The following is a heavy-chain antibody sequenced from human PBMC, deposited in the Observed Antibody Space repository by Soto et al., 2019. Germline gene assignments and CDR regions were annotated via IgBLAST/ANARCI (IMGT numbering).Heavy chain of an antibody. V-gene: IGHV4-59*08. CDR3: ATYTSDGGGRGY. CDR1: GASISRDH. J-gene: IGHJ4*02. CDR2: EYSGST. Sequence: QVQLQESGPGLVKPSETLSLTCTVSGASISRDHWNWIRQPPGKGLEWIGEYSGSTNYNPSLKSRVTISVDTSKNQFSLKLSSVTAADTAVYFGATYTSDGGGRGYWGQGTLVTVSS. D-gene: IGHD6-19*01.